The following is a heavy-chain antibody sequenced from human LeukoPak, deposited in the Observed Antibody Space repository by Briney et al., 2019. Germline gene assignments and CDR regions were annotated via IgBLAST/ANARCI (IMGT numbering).Heavy chain of an antibody. CDR3: AKQMLQGYYDSSGYWPPFDY. J-gene: IGHJ4*02. Sequence: TGGSLRLSCAASGFTFSSYAMSWVRQAPGKGLEWVSAISGSGGSTYYADSVKGRLTISRDNSKNTLYLQMNSLRAEDTAVYYCAKQMLQGYYDSSGYWPPFDYWGQGTLVTVSS. CDR1: GFTFSSYA. V-gene: IGHV3-23*01. CDR2: ISGSGGST. D-gene: IGHD3-22*01.